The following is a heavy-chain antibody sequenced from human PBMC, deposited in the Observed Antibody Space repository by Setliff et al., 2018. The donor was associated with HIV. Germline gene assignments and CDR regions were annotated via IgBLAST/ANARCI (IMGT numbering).Heavy chain of an antibody. D-gene: IGHD6-6*01. CDR1: GYAIDNGYT. Sequence: PSETLSLTCSVPGYAIDNGYTRGWIRQSPGKGLVWIGTIYYTGSTYYNPSLKSRVTIFVDTSKNQFSLKLSSVTAADTAVYSCARLRVKQLVPEALDIWGQGTMVTVSS. J-gene: IGHJ3*02. V-gene: IGHV4-38-2*01. CDR2: IYYTGST. CDR3: ARLRVKQLVPEALDI.